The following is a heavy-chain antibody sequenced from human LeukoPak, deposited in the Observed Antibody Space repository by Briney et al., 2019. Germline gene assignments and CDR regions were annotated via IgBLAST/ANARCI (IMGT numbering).Heavy chain of an antibody. CDR3: AAAGYCSSTSCYGYYYYGMDV. D-gene: IGHD2-2*01. CDR1: GFTFTSSA. CDR2: IVVASGNT. V-gene: IGHV1-58*01. J-gene: IGHJ6*02. Sequence: GASAKVSCKASGFTFTSSAVQWVRQARGQRLEWIGWIVVASGNTNYAQKFQERVTITRDMSTSTAYMELSSLRSEDTAVYYCAAAGYCSSTSCYGYYYYGMDVWGQGTTVTVSS.